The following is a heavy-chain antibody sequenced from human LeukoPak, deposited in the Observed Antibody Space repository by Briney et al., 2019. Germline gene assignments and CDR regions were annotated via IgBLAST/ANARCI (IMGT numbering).Heavy chain of an antibody. Sequence: SVKVSCKASGGTFNTYSINWVRQAPGKGFEWMGRIIAILSQANYAQKFRGRVSITADESTTTAYLELRSLRSEDTAVYYCATGGGYVDAFDIWGQGTMVTVSS. CDR2: IIAILSQA. J-gene: IGHJ3*02. V-gene: IGHV1-69*11. D-gene: IGHD5-12*01. CDR3: ATGGGYVDAFDI. CDR1: GGTFNTYS.